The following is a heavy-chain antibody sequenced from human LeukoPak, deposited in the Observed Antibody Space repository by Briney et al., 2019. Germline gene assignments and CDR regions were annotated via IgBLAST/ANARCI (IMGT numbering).Heavy chain of an antibody. V-gene: IGHV3-23*01. Sequence: GGSLRLSCVASGFTFSSDVMRWVRQAPGKGLEWVSSIGPRGDTYYIDSVKGRFTISRDNSENTLYLQMNSLRAEDTAVYYCAKDQTTDDLWGQGTLVTVSS. D-gene: IGHD4-11*01. CDR3: AKDQTTDDL. J-gene: IGHJ1*01. CDR2: IGPRGDT. CDR1: GFTFSSDV.